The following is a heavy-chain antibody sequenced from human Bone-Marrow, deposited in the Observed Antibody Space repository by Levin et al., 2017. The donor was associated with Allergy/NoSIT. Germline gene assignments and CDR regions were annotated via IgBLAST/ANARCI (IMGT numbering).Heavy chain of an antibody. J-gene: IGHJ4*02. CDR3: AKDILGGITIFGAGPTFDY. CDR1: GFTFDDYA. V-gene: IGHV3-9*01. D-gene: IGHD3-3*01. Sequence: PGGSLRLSCAASGFTFDDYAMHWVRQAPGKGLEWVSGISWNSGSIGYADSVKGRFTISRDNAKNSLYLQMNSLRAEDTALYYCAKDILGGITIFGAGPTFDYWGQGTLVTVSS. CDR2: ISWNSGSI.